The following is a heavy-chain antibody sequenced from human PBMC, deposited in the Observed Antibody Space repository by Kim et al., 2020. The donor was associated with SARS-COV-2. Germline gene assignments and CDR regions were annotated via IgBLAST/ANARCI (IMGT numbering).Heavy chain of an antibody. CDR2: IYHTGGT. J-gene: IGHJ4*02. D-gene: IGHD3-16*01. V-gene: IGHV4-61*08. CDR1: GASVSSSDYL. CDR3: ARGPIMTTDY. Sequence: SETLSLTCTVSGASVSSSDYLWGWIRQPPGQGLEWIGDIYHTGGTIYNPSLKSRVSISVDTSKNQFSLNLNSVTAADTAMYYCARGPIMTTDYWGQGTLVTVSS.